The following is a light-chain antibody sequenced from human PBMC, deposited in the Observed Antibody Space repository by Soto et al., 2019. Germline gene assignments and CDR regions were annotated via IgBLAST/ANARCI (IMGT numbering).Light chain of an antibody. Sequence: QSALTQPASVSGSPGQSITFSCTGSNSDVGGSVYVSWYQQHPGKAPKLMIYEVNNRPSGVSNRFSGSKSGNTASLTISGLQAEDEADYYCSSFTGTSSQYVFGSGTKVT. J-gene: IGLJ1*01. CDR1: NSDVGGSVY. CDR3: SSFTGTSSQYV. CDR2: EVN. V-gene: IGLV2-14*01.